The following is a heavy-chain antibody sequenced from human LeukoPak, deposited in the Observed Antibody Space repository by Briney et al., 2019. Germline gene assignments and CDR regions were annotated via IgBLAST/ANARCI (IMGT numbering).Heavy chain of an antibody. V-gene: IGHV3-7*01. CDR2: IKQDGSEK. J-gene: IGHJ6*03. CDR1: GFTFSSYW. Sequence: GGSLRLSCAASGFTFSSYWMSWVRQAPGKGLEWVANIKQDGSEKYYVDSVKGRFTISRDNAKNSLYLQMNSLRAEDTAVYYCARGEQLVRYYYYYYYMDVWGKGTTVTVSS. CDR3: ARGEQLVRYYYYYYYMDV. D-gene: IGHD6-13*01.